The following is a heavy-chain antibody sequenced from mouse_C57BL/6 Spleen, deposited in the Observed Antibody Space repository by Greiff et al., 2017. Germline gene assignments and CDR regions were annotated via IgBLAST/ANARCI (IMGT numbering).Heavy chain of an antibody. J-gene: IGHJ4*01. CDR2: IHPSDSDT. D-gene: IGHD2-2*01. CDR1: GYTFTSYW. V-gene: IGHV1-74*01. CDR3: AMGGYDRYYYAMDY. Sequence: QVQLQQPGAELVKPGASVKVSCKASGYTFTSYWMHWVKQRPGQGLEWIGRIHPSDSDTNYNQKFKGKATLTRDKSSSTAYMQLSSLTSEDSAVYYCAMGGYDRYYYAMDYWGQGTSVTVSS.